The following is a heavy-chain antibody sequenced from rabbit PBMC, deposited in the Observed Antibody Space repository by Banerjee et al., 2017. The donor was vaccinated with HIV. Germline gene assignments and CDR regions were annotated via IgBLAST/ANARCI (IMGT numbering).Heavy chain of an antibody. D-gene: IGHD6-1*01. V-gene: IGHV1S45*01. CDR3: ARGPAYGYVGYGDSTYFNL. Sequence: QEQLEESGGDLVKPEGSLTLTCTASGFSFSSSYWICWVRQAPGKGLEWIACITAGSSGSTYYANWAKGRFTISKTSSTTVTLQMTSLTAADTATYFCARGPAYGYVGYGDSTYFNLWGQGTLVTVS. J-gene: IGHJ4*01. CDR2: ITAGSSGST. CDR1: GFSFSSSYW.